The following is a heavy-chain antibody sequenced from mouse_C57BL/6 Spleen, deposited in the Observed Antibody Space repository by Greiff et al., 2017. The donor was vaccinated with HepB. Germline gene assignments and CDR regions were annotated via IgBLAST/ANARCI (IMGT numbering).Heavy chain of an antibody. CDR2: INPGSGGT. Sequence: VQLQQSGAELVRPGTSVKVSCKASGYAFTNYLIEWVKQRPGQGLEWIGVINPGSGGTNYNEKFKGKATLTADKSSSTAYMQLSSLTSEDSAVYFCARSHAQYESYAMDYWGQGTSVTVSS. CDR1: GYAFTNYL. D-gene: IGHD2-3*01. CDR3: ARSHAQYESYAMDY. V-gene: IGHV1-54*01. J-gene: IGHJ4*01.